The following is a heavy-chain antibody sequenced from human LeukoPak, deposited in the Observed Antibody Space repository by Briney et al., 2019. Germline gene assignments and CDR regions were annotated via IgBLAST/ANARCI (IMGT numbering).Heavy chain of an antibody. CDR1: GLTFSDYS. Sequence: GGSLRLSCAASGLTFSDYSMTWVRQAPGKGLFWVSGISAGGGSTYYADSVKGRFTISRDNSKNTLYLQMNSLRAEDTAVYYCARDGAGTTAGLFDYWGQGTLVTVSS. J-gene: IGHJ4*02. V-gene: IGHV3-23*01. CDR2: ISAGGGST. CDR3: ARDGAGTTAGLFDY. D-gene: IGHD6-19*01.